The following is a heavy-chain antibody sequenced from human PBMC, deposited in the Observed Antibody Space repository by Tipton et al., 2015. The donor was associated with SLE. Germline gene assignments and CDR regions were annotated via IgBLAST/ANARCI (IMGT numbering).Heavy chain of an antibody. D-gene: IGHD4-17*01. J-gene: IGHJ4*02. CDR2: IYYSGTT. CDR1: GVSITSHY. V-gene: IGHV4-59*11. Sequence: TLSLTCTVSGVSITSHYWSWIRQSPGKGLEWLGYIYYSGTTNYNPSLKSRITISVDTSKSQFSLRLSSMTAADTAVYYCARDSTYGWLDYWGQGTLVTVSS. CDR3: ARDSTYGWLDY.